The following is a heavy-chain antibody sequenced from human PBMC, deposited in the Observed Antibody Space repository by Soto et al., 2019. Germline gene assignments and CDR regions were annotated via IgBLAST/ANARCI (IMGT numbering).Heavy chain of an antibody. D-gene: IGHD1-7*01. V-gene: IGHV1-69*13. Sequence: GASVKVSCKASGGTFSSYAISWVRQAPGQGLEWMGGIIPIFGTANYAQKLQGRVTITADESTSTAYMELSSLRSEDTAVYYCAGPPELTRIYYYYGMDVWGQGTTVTVSS. CDR2: IIPIFGTA. CDR1: GGTFSSYA. J-gene: IGHJ6*02. CDR3: AGPPELTRIYYYYGMDV.